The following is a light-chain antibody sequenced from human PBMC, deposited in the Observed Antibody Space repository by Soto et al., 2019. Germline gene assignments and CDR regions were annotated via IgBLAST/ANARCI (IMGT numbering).Light chain of an antibody. CDR2: DVN. CDR1: SSDVGYYNY. CDR3: SSYTSSSTYV. V-gene: IGLV2-14*01. J-gene: IGLJ1*01. Sequence: QSVLTQPASVSGSPGQSIAISCTGTSSDVGYYNYVSWYQQHPGKAPKVMIYDVNNRPSGVSDRFSGSKSGNTASLTISGLRAEDEADYYCSSYTSSSTYVFGTGTKVTVL.